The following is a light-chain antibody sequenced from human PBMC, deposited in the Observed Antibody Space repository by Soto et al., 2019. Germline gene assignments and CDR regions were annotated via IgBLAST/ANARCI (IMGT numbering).Light chain of an antibody. CDR2: EAS. CDR3: SLYTSENTYV. Sequence: QSVLTQPPSVSGSPGQSVTISCTGTSTYFVSYNRVSWYQQPPGTAPKLIIYEASNRPSGVPDRFSGSKSGNTASLTISGLHAADEADYYCSLYTSENTYVFGTGTKVTVL. CDR1: STYFVSYNR. V-gene: IGLV2-18*01. J-gene: IGLJ1*01.